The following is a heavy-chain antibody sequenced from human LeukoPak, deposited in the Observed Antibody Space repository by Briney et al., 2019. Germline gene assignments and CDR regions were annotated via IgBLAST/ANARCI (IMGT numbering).Heavy chain of an antibody. CDR2: MFPGDSDT. Sequence: GESLKISCKGSGYSFTNYWIGWVRQVPGKGLEWMGIMFPGDSDTRYNPSFQGQVTISADKAISTAYLQWSSLKASDTAMYFCARPLGGAFDIWGQGTMVTVSS. CDR3: ARPLGGAFDI. CDR1: GYSFTNYW. V-gene: IGHV5-51*01. J-gene: IGHJ3*02.